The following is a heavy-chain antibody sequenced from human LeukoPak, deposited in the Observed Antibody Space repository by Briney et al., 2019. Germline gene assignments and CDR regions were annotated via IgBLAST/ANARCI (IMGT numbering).Heavy chain of an antibody. CDR1: GFTFSSYG. CDR3: AKDPPDPDYYDSSGYYPNYFDY. D-gene: IGHD3-22*01. CDR2: IRYDGSNK. Sequence: PGGSLRLSCAASGFTFSSYGMHWVRQAPGKGLEWVAFIRYDGSNKYYADSVKGRFTISRDNSKNTLYLQMNSPRAEDTAVYYCAKDPPDPDYYDSSGYYPNYFDYWGQGTLVTVSS. V-gene: IGHV3-30*02. J-gene: IGHJ4*02.